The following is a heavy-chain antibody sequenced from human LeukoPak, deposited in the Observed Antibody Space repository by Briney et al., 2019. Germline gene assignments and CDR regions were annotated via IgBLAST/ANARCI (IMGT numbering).Heavy chain of an antibody. CDR2: ISSSRRTI. D-gene: IGHD3-3*01. CDR3: AKDRGVTIFGVGGDAFDI. J-gene: IGHJ3*02. V-gene: IGHV3-48*01. Sequence: GGSLRLSCAASGFTFSSYNINWVRQAPGKGLEWVSYISSSRRTISYADSVKGRFTISRDNAKNSLYLQMNSLRAEDTAVYYCAKDRGVTIFGVGGDAFDIWGQGTMVTVSS. CDR1: GFTFSSYN.